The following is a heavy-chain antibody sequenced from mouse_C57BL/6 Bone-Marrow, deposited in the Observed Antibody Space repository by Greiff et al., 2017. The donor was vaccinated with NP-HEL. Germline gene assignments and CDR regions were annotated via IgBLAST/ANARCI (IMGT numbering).Heavy chain of an antibody. CDR1: GFTFTDYY. J-gene: IGHJ3*01. Sequence: DVQLVESGGGLVQPGGSLSLSCAASGFTFTDYYMSWVRQPPGKALEWLGFIRNKANGYTTEYSASVKGRFTISRDNSQSILYLQMNALRAEDSATYYCARSSYYYGTPFAYWGQGTLVTVSA. V-gene: IGHV7-3*01. D-gene: IGHD1-1*01. CDR3: ARSSYYYGTPFAY. CDR2: IRNKANGYTT.